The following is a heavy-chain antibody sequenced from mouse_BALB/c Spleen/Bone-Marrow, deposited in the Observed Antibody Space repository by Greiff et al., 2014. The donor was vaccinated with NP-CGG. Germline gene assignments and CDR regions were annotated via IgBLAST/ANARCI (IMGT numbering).Heavy chain of an antibody. CDR1: GDSITSGY. CDR3: ATYDGYYFDY. CDR2: ISYSGST. V-gene: IGHV3-8*02. J-gene: IGHJ2*01. D-gene: IGHD2-3*01. Sequence: EVQLQQSGPSLVKPSQTLSLTCSVTGDSITSGYWNWIRKFPGNELEYMGYISYSGSTYYSPSLKSRISITRDTSKNQYYLQVKSVATEDTATYYCATYDGYYFDYWGQGTTLTVSS.